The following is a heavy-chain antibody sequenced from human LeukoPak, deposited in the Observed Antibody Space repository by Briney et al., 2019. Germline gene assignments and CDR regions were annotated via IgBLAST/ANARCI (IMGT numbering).Heavy chain of an antibody. D-gene: IGHD3-16*02. CDR3: ARGRSRYDYVWGSYRSTYYFDY. J-gene: IGHJ4*02. Sequence: SETLSLTCAVHGGSFRGSYWSWIRQPPGKGLEWIGEINHSGSTTYNPPLTSRVTISVDTSKNQFSLKLSSVTAADTAVYYCARGRSRYDYVWGSYRSTYYFDYWGQGTLVTVSS. CDR2: INHSGST. CDR1: GGSFRGSY. V-gene: IGHV4-34*01.